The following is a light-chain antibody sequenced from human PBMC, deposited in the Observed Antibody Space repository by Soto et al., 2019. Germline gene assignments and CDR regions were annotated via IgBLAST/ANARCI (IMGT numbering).Light chain of an antibody. CDR1: QSVGSY. J-gene: IGKJ1*01. Sequence: EIVLTQSPSTLSLSPGERATLSCRASQSVGSYLAWYQQKFGQAPRLLIYDASNRATDIPARFSGSWSGTDFTLTISSLDPEDFAVYYCQHRSDWPPTFGQGTKVEIK. CDR3: QHRSDWPPT. CDR2: DAS. V-gene: IGKV3-11*01.